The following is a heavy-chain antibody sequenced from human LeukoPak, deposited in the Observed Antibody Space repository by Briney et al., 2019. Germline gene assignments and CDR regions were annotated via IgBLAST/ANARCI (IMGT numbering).Heavy chain of an antibody. D-gene: IGHD1-1*01. CDR3: AKANWVSNADAVW. V-gene: IGHV3-23*01. CDR1: GFSFSDYA. CDR2: ISGGGEI. J-gene: IGHJ4*02. Sequence: QPGGSLRLSCAASGFSFSDYAMSWVRQAPARGPEWVSSISGGGEIFYAESVKGRFTLSRDDSRNTVYLQLNNLRVEDAAIYYCAKANWVSNADAVWWGQGTQVTVSS.